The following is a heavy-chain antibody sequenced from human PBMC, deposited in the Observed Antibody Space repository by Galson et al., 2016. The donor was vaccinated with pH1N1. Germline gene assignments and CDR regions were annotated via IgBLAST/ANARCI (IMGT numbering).Heavy chain of an antibody. CDR2: VNTDNGGT. CDR3: AKGAGANYLVDD. Sequence: SVKVSCKASGYTFTAHYIHWVRQARGQGLEWVGWVNTDNGGTKFAAKFQGRVTMSRDRATTTAYMALGSLRSDDTAIYYCAKGAGANYLVDDWGQGTLVIVSS. D-gene: IGHD4/OR15-4a*01. V-gene: IGHV1-2*02. J-gene: IGHJ4*02. CDR1: GYTFTAHY.